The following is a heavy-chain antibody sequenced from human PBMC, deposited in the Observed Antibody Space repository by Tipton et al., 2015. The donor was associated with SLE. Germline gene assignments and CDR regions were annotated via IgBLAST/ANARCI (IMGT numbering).Heavy chain of an antibody. J-gene: IGHJ4*02. CDR1: GFTFSSYW. Sequence: SLRLSCAASGFTFSSYWMSWVRQAPGKGLEWVGFIRSKAYGGTTEYAASVKGRFTISRDDSKSIAYLQMNSLKTEDTAVYYCTRDPDYDSSACWGQGTLVTVSS. V-gene: IGHV3-49*04. D-gene: IGHD3-22*01. CDR3: TRDPDYDSSAC. CDR2: IRSKAYGGTT.